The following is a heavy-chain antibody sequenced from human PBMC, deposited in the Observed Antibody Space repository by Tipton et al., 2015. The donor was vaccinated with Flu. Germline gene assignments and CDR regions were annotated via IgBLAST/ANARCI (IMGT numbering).Heavy chain of an antibody. CDR1: GDSVSSNSAA. D-gene: IGHD3-10*01. CDR2: TYYRAPKWFT. J-gene: IGHJ6*02. CDR3: ARRANYYGPGIYKYDGMDV. Sequence: GLVKPSQTLSLTCAISGDSVSSNSAAWNWIRQSPSRGLEWLGRTYYRAPKWFTDYEVSVKSRITINPDTSKNQFSLQLNSVTPEDTAVYYCARRANYYGPGIYKYDGMDVWGQGTTVTVSS. V-gene: IGHV6-1*01.